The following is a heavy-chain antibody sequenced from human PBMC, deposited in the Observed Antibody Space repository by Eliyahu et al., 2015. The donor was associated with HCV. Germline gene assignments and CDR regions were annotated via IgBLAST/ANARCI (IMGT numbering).Heavy chain of an antibody. Sequence: EVQLLESGGGVVQPGGSLRLSCAASGFAFNTYAMTWARQAPGQGLGWVSAINYSGGTTYYAESVKGRFTISRDNSKNTLYLQMNSLRVDDTAVYYCVREWQVDYWDQGILVTVAS. D-gene: IGHD5-24*01. CDR3: VREWQVDY. CDR2: INYSGGTT. CDR1: GFAFNTYA. V-gene: IGHV3-23*01. J-gene: IGHJ4*02.